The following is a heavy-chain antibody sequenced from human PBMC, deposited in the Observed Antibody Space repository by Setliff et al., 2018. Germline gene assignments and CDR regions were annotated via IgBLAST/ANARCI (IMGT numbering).Heavy chain of an antibody. J-gene: IGHJ6*02. D-gene: IGHD2-15*01. CDR1: GFTFSSYA. CDR3: AKRGGCGGSCYYIWSDYGMDV. V-gene: IGHV3-23*01. Sequence: PGGSLRLSCAASGFTFSSYAMSWVRQAPGKGLEWVSAISGSGGSTYYADSVKGRFTITRDNSKNTMYLQMNSLRAEDTAVYYCAKRGGCGGSCYYIWSDYGMDVWGQGTTVTVSS. CDR2: ISGSGGST.